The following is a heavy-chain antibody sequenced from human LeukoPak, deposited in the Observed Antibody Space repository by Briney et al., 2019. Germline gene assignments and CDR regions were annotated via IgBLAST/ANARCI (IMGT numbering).Heavy chain of an antibody. J-gene: IGHJ4*02. V-gene: IGHV1-69*06. CDR1: GGTSSSYA. CDR2: IIPIFGTA. Sequence: SVKVSCKASGGTSSSYAISWVRQAPGQGLEWMGGIIPIFGTANYAQKFQGRVTITADKSTSTAYMELSSLRSEDTAVYYCAGEVGNCSSTSCPLDYWGQGTLVTVSS. CDR3: AGEVGNCSSTSCPLDY. D-gene: IGHD2-2*01.